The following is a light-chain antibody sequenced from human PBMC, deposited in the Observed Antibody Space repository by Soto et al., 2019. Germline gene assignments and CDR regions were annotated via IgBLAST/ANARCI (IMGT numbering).Light chain of an antibody. V-gene: IGLV2-14*01. CDR3: SSYTSSSIAYV. J-gene: IGLJ1*01. CDR1: SSDLGGYNY. Sequence: QSALTQPASVSESPGQSITISCTGPSSDLGGYNYVSWYQQHPGKAPKLMIYDVSNRPSGVSNRFSGSKSGNTASLTISGLQAEDEADYYCSSYTSSSIAYVFGTGTKLTVL. CDR2: DVS.